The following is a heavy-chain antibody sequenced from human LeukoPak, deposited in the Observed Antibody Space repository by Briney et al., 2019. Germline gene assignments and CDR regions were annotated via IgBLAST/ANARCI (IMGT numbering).Heavy chain of an antibody. D-gene: IGHD3-22*01. Sequence: SETLSLTCTVSGGSISPYYWSWIRQPPGKGLEWIGYIYYSGSTNYNPSLKSRVTISVDTSKNQFSLKLSSVTAADTAVYYCARGADYYDSSGYYYDYWGQGTLVTVSS. V-gene: IGHV4-59*01. CDR1: GGSISPYY. CDR3: ARGADYYDSSGYYYDY. J-gene: IGHJ4*02. CDR2: IYYSGST.